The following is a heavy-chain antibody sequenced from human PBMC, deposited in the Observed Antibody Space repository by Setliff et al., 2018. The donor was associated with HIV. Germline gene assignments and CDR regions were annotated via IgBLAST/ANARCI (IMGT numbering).Heavy chain of an antibody. CDR1: GYTFTSYA. CDR3: ATIRAYYYDSSGQEYFQH. Sequence: GASVKVSCKASGYTFTSYAMHWVRQAPGQRLEWMGWINAGNGNTKYSQKFQGRVTITRDTSASTAYMELSSLTSEDTAMYYCATIRAYYYDSSGQEYFQHWGHGSLVTVSS. V-gene: IGHV1-3*01. D-gene: IGHD3-22*01. J-gene: IGHJ1*01. CDR2: INAGNGNT.